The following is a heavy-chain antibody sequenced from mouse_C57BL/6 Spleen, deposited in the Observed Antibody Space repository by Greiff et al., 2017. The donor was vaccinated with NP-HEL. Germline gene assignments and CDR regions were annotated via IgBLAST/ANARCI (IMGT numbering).Heavy chain of an antibody. CDR2: IDPSDSET. V-gene: IGHV1-52*01. Sequence: QVQLQQSGAELVRPGSSVKLSCKASGYTFTSYWMHWVKQRPIQGLEWIGNIDPSDSETHYNQKFKDKATLTVDKSSSTAYMQLSSLTSEDSAVYYCARDRSGKGNFDYWGQGTTLTVSS. CDR1: GYTFTSYW. J-gene: IGHJ2*01. CDR3: ARDRSGKGNFDY. D-gene: IGHD1-1*01.